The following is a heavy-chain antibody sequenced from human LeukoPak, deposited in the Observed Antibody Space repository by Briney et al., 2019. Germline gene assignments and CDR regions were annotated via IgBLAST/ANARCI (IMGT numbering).Heavy chain of an antibody. CDR2: IYYSGST. J-gene: IGHJ4*02. CDR3: ARRNYYFDY. Sequence: SETLSLTCTVSGGSINSSSSYWGWIRQPPGRGLEWIASIYYSGSTYYNPSLKSRVTISINTSKNQFSLKLSSVTAADTAVYYCARRNYYFDYWGQGTPVTVSS. V-gene: IGHV4-39*01. CDR1: GGSINSSSSY.